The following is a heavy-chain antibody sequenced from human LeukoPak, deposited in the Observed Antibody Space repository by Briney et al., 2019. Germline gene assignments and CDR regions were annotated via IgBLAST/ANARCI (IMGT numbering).Heavy chain of an antibody. J-gene: IGHJ4*02. CDR1: GFTFSSSD. D-gene: IGHD1-26*01. V-gene: IGHV3-33*08. CDR3: ARDHEWGRAYFDY. CDR2: IWYDGSNE. Sequence: GGSLRLSCAASGFTFSSSDMDWVRQAPGKGLEWVAVIWYDGSNEYCADSVKGRFTISRDNSKNTLYLQMNSLRAEDTAVYYCARDHEWGRAYFDYWGQGTLVTVSS.